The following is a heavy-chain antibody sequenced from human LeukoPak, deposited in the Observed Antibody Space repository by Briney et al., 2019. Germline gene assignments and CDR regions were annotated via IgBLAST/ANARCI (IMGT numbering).Heavy chain of an antibody. J-gene: IGHJ5*01. CDR3: AKDAYLIAVAGNYFDS. Sequence: GGSLRLSCAASGFTVSSNYMSWVRQAPGKGLEWVSVTYSGGRTYYADSVKGRFTISRDNSKNTLYLQMNSLRAEDTALYYCAKDAYLIAVAGNYFDSWGQGTLVTVAS. CDR1: GFTVSSNY. V-gene: IGHV3-53*01. D-gene: IGHD6-19*01. CDR2: TYSGGRT.